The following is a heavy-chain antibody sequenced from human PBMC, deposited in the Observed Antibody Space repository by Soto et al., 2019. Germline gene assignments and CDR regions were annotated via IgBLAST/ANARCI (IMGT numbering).Heavy chain of an antibody. CDR1: GFTVSSTY. Sequence: EVQLVESGGDLVRPGGSLRLSCAASGFTVSSTYMSWVRQAPGKGLEWVSFIHSDNTFYADSVRGRFTISRDNSKNTVSLQMTSLRADDTAVYHCATGMDNAKIHRWGQGTLVTVSS. CDR3: ATGMDNAKIHR. D-gene: IGHD1-1*01. V-gene: IGHV3-66*01. CDR2: IHSDNT. J-gene: IGHJ1*01.